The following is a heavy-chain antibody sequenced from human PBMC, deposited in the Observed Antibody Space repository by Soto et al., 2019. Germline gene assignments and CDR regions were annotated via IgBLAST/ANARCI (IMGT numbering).Heavy chain of an antibody. CDR3: ARRILLWSVRDAFDI. CDR2: IYPEDSDT. V-gene: IGHV5-51*03. CDR1: GYTYPSYW. Sequence: EVQLVQSGAEVKKPGESLKISCKGFGYTYPSYWIGWVRQMPGKGLEWMGIIYPEDSDTRYSPSFQGQVTISADKSISTAYLQWSSLTASDTAMYYCARRILLWSVRDAFDIWGQGTMVTVSS. J-gene: IGHJ3*02. D-gene: IGHD3-10*01.